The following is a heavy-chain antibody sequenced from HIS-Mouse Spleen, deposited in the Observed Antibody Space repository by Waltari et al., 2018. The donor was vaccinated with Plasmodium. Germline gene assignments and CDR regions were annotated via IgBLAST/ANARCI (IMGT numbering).Heavy chain of an antibody. V-gene: IGHV4-34*01. CDR1: GGSFSGYY. D-gene: IGHD3-3*01. CDR2: INHSGST. Sequence: QVQLQQWGAGLLKPSETLSLTCAVYGGSFSGYYWSWIRQPPGKGLEWFGEINHSGSTNYNPSPRSRVTISVDTSKNQFSLKLSSVTAADTAVYYCAGVTSSGVYWYFDLWGRGTLVTVSS. CDR3: AGVTSSGVYWYFDL. J-gene: IGHJ2*01.